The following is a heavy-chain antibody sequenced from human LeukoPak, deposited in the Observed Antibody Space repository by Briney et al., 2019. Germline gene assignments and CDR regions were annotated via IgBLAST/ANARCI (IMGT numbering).Heavy chain of an antibody. CDR1: GFTFSDAW. CDR3: TTGKRDVMTGSFVY. J-gene: IGHJ4*02. Sequence: PGGSLRLSCATSGFTFSDAWMNWVRQAPGKGLEWVGRIKSNSIGGTVDYAALVRGRFTISRDDSRNTVYLQMNNLNTEDTAVYFCTTGKRDVMTGSFVYWGQGILVTVSS. CDR2: IKSNSIGGTV. V-gene: IGHV3-15*07. D-gene: IGHD3-9*01.